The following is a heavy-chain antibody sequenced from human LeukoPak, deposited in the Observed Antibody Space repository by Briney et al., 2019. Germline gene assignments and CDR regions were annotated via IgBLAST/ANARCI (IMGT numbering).Heavy chain of an antibody. Sequence: GGSLRLSCAASGFTFSSYGMHWVRQAPGKGLEWVAFIRYDGSNKYYADSVKGRFTISRDNSKNTLYLQMNSLRAEDTAVYYCAKRSGGYCSSTSCYYYYMDVWGKGTTVTISS. CDR3: AKRSGGYCSSTSCYYYYMDV. V-gene: IGHV3-30*02. CDR2: IRYDGSNK. CDR1: GFTFSSYG. J-gene: IGHJ6*03. D-gene: IGHD2-2*01.